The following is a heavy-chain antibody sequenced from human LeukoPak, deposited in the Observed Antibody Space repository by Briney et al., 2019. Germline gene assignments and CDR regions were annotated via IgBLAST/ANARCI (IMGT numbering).Heavy chain of an antibody. D-gene: IGHD3-22*01. CDR1: GVSISSGSYY. J-gene: IGHJ4*02. CDR2: IYTSGST. Sequence: PSQTLSLTCSVSGVSISSGSYYWSWLRQPAGKGLEWIGRIYTSGSTNYNPSLKSRVTMSFDASNNQFSLRLSSVTAADTAVYYCARVTTGGYYNCWGQGTLVTVSS. CDR3: ARVTTGGYYNC. V-gene: IGHV4-61*02.